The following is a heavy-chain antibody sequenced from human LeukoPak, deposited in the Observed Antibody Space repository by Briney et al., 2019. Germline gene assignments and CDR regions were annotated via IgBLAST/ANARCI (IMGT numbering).Heavy chain of an antibody. Sequence: PGGSLRLSCAASGFTFSSYAMHWVRQAPGKGPEYVSAISSNGGSTYYANSVKGRFTISRDNSKNTLYLQMGGLRAEDMAVYYCGGAAGKIGDAFDIWGQGTMVTVSS. V-gene: IGHV3-64*01. CDR1: GFTFSSYA. J-gene: IGHJ3*02. CDR3: GGAAGKIGDAFDI. CDR2: ISSNGGST. D-gene: IGHD6-13*01.